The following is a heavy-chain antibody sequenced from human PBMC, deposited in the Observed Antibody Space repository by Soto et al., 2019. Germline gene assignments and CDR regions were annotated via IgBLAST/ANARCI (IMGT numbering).Heavy chain of an antibody. CDR3: AAQERRYDILTGYYAPLFDY. CDR1: GGSISSGGYY. CDR2: IYYSGST. J-gene: IGHJ4*02. Sequence: LSLTCTVSGGSISSGGYYWSWIRQHPGKGLEWIGYIYYSGSTYYNPSLKSRVTISVDTSKNQFSLKLSSVTAADTAVYYCAAQERRYDILTGYYAPLFDYWGQGTL. D-gene: IGHD3-9*01. V-gene: IGHV4-31*03.